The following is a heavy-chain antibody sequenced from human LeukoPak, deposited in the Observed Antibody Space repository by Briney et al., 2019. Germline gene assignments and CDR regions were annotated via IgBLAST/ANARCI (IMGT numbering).Heavy chain of an antibody. CDR1: GYSFTSYW. CDR3: ARLANDAFDI. J-gene: IGHJ3*02. Sequence: ESLKISCKGSGYSFTSYWIGWVRQMPGKGREWMGIIYPGDSDTRYSPSFQGQVTISADKSINTTYLQWSSLKASDTAMYYCARLANDAFDIWGQGTMVTVSS. CDR2: IYPGDSDT. V-gene: IGHV5-51*01.